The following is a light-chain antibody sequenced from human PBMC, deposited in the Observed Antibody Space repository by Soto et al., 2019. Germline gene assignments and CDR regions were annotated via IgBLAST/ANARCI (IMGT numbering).Light chain of an antibody. Sequence: EILSTQSPGTLSSPPGARDTLSCRSSQIVSSSYLAWYQQKPGQAPRLLIVGSFARATGIPATFSGSGSGSEFTLTISGLQSEDFAVYYCQQYNDRPPITFGQGTRVEIK. CDR1: QIVSSSY. V-gene: IGKV3-15*01. CDR2: GSF. J-gene: IGKJ5*01. CDR3: QQYNDRPPIT.